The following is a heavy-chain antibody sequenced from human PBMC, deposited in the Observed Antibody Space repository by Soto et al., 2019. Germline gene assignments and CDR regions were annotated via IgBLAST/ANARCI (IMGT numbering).Heavy chain of an antibody. Sequence: WSLRLSCATSVFSCRSYAMTWLRQAPGKGLEWVSTISPTGGSTYYADSVKGRFTISRDDFKSTLYLHMNSLRAEDTAKYYCAKDSLQWLGGSGPFDYWGQGTLVTVSS. CDR2: ISPTGGST. J-gene: IGHJ4*02. CDR3: AKDSLQWLGGSGPFDY. D-gene: IGHD6-19*01. V-gene: IGHV3-23*01. CDR1: VFSCRSYA.